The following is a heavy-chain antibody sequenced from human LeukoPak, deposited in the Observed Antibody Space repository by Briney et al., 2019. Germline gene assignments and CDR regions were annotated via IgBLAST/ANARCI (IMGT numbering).Heavy chain of an antibody. Sequence: SETLSLTCAVYGGSFSGYYWSWIRQPPGKGLEWIGEINHSGSTNYNPSLKSRVTISVDTSKNQFSLKLSSVTAADTAVYYCARRYDYVWGSYRYDQIVDWGQGTLVTVSS. D-gene: IGHD3-16*02. J-gene: IGHJ4*02. CDR1: GGSFSGYY. CDR3: ARRYDYVWGSYRYDQIVD. V-gene: IGHV4-34*01. CDR2: INHSGST.